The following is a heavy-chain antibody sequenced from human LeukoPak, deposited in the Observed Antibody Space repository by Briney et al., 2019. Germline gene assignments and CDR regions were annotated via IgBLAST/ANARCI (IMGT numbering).Heavy chain of an antibody. CDR3: LKPSRIFGVVRAGYLEV. CDR2: VFYSGSI. Sequence: PSETLSLTCGVSGGSNNTNTFFWGWIRQPPGKGLEWIGNVFYSGSIMYNPSLKSRVTMSIDTSKSQFSLSLSSVTAADTAMYWCLKPSRIFGVVRAGYLEVRGKGIIVSGSS. D-gene: IGHD3-3*01. J-gene: IGHJ6*03. V-gene: IGHV4-39*01. CDR1: GGSNNTNTFF.